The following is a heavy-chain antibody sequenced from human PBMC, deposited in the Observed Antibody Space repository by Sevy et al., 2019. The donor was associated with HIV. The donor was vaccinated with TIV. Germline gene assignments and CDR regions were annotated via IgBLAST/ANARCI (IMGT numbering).Heavy chain of an antibody. Sequence: SETLSLTCTVSAGSISSDSYFWNWIRQPAGKGLEWIGRIRASGSTIYNPSLKSRVTMSVDKSKSQFSLRLTSVTAADSAVYFCARERGSNILSLGLDFWGQGSLVTVSS. CDR3: ARERGSNILSLGLDF. V-gene: IGHV4-61*02. J-gene: IGHJ4*02. D-gene: IGHD3-9*01. CDR1: AGSISSDSYF. CDR2: IRASGST.